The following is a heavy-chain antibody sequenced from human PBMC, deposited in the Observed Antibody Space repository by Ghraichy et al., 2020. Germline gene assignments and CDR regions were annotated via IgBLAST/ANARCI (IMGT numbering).Heavy chain of an antibody. J-gene: IGHJ5*02. CDR1: GFTFSSYW. Sequence: GGSLRLSCAASGFTFSSYWMSWVRQAPGKGLEWVANIKQDGSEKYYVDSVKGRFTISRDNAKNSLYLQMNSLRAEDTAVYYCARDQVTAIRGWFDPWGQGTLVTVSS. CDR2: IKQDGSEK. CDR3: ARDQVTAIRGWFDP. V-gene: IGHV3-7*03. D-gene: IGHD2-21*02.